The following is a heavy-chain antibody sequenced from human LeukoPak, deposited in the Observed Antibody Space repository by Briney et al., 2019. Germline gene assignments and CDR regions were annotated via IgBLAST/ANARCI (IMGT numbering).Heavy chain of an antibody. CDR2: YHIGNT. CDR1: GVSIRGDTYY. D-gene: IGHD6-19*01. Sequence: SETLSLTCTVSGVSIRGDTYYWSWIRQPPGKGLEWIGNYHIGNTYYNPSLKSRVTISEDTSKNQFSLRVNSVTAADTAVYYCARLWDSTGLYFYYYMDVWGEGTTVTVPS. J-gene: IGHJ6*03. CDR3: ARLWDSTGLYFYYYMDV. V-gene: IGHV4-39*01.